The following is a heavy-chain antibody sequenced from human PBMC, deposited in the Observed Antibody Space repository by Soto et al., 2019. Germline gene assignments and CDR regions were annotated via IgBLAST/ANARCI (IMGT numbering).Heavy chain of an antibody. J-gene: IGHJ4*02. V-gene: IGHV3-33*01. CDR1: GFTFSSYG. CDR3: ARDPGYGDYEGDY. D-gene: IGHD4-17*01. CDR2: IWYDGSNK. Sequence: GGSLRLSCAASGFTFSSYGMHWVRQAPGKGLEWVAVIWYDGSNKYYADSVKGRFTISRDNSKNTLYLQMNSLRAEDTAVYYCARDPGYGDYEGDYWGQGTLVTVSS.